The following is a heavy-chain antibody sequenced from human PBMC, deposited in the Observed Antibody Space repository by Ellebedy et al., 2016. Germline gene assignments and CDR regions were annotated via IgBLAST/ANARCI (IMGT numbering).Heavy chain of an antibody. CDR2: IKQDGSEK. Sequence: GESLKISCAASGFTFSSYWMSWVRQAPGKGLEWVANIKQDGSEKYYVDSVKGRFTISRDNAKNSLYLQMNSLRAEDTAVYYCARGGYCSGGSCYSLLVYWGQGTLVTVSS. CDR3: ARGGYCSGGSCYSLLVY. CDR1: GFTFSSYW. D-gene: IGHD2-15*01. J-gene: IGHJ4*02. V-gene: IGHV3-7*01.